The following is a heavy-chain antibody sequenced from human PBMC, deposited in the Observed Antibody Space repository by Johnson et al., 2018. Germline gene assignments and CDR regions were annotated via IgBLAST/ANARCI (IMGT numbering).Heavy chain of an antibody. CDR2: ISSSSSYI. J-gene: IGHJ4*02. D-gene: IGHD1-7*01. CDR3: ARRYNWNYGAYDY. CDR1: GFTFSSYS. V-gene: IGHV3-21*01. Sequence: VQLVQSGGGLVKPGGSLRLSCAASGFTFSSYSMNWVRQAPGKGLEWVSSISSSSSYIYYADSVTGRFTISRDNAKNSLYLQMNSLRAEDTAVYYCARRYNWNYGAYDYWGQGTLVTVSS.